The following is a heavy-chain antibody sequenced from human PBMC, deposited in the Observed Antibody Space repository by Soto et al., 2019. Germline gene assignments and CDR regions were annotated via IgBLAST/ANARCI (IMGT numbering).Heavy chain of an antibody. D-gene: IGHD3-22*01. CDR2: ISAYNGNT. CDR1: GYAFTSYG. V-gene: IGHV1-18*01. CDR3: ARVAEYYYDSSGYYYEVDAFDI. Sequence: ASVKVSCKASGYAFTSYGISCVRQAPGQGLEWMGWISAYNGNTNYAQKLQGRVTMTTDTSTSTAYMELRSLRSDDTAVYYCARVAEYYYDSSGYYYEVDAFDIWGQGTMVTVSS. J-gene: IGHJ3*02.